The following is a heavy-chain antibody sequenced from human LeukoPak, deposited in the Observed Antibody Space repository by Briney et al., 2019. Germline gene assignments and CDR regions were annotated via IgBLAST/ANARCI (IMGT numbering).Heavy chain of an antibody. D-gene: IGHD2-2*01. CDR1: GGSISSYY. V-gene: IGHV4-59*01. J-gene: IGHJ6*02. CDR2: IYYSGST. Sequence: PSETLSLTCTVSGGSISSYYWSWIRQPPGKGLEWIGYIYYSGSTNYNPSLKGRVTISVDTSKNQFSLKLSSVTAADTAVYYCARVPVVVVPAASRYYYYYYGMDVWGQGTTVTVSS. CDR3: ARVPVVVVPAASRYYYYYYGMDV.